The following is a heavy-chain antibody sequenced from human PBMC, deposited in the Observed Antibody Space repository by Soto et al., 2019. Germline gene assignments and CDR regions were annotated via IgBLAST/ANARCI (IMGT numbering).Heavy chain of an antibody. D-gene: IGHD6-6*01. V-gene: IGHV3-23*01. CDR1: GFTFSSYA. Sequence: EVQLLESGGGLVQPGGSLRLSCAASGFTFSSYAMSWVRQAPGKGLEWVSAISGSGGSTYYADSVKGRFTISRDNSKTTLYLHSKTLRAEDTALYYCAKVSSGGFDYWGQGTLVTVFS. CDR3: AKVSSGGFDY. J-gene: IGHJ4*02. CDR2: ISGSGGST.